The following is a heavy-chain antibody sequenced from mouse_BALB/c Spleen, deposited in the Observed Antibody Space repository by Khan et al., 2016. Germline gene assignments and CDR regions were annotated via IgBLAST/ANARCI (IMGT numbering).Heavy chain of an antibody. V-gene: IGHV1-81*01. Sequence: QVQLQQSGPELVKPGASVKMSCKASGYTFTDYVITWVKQRTGQGLEWIGEIYPGSGNTYYNEMLKGKATLTVDSTTAYMQLSSLTSEESAVDFCAREGVRHAMDYWGQGTSVTVSS. CDR3: AREGVRHAMDY. D-gene: IGHD2-14*01. CDR2: IYPGSGNT. CDR1: GYTFTDYV. J-gene: IGHJ4*01.